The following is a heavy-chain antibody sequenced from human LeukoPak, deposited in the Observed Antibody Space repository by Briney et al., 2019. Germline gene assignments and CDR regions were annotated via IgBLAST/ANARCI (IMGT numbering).Heavy chain of an antibody. CDR3: AKGYYDYDWGSYYFDY. J-gene: IGHJ4*02. V-gene: IGHV3-23*01. CDR2: ISGSGGST. Sequence: TGGSLRLSCAASGFTFSSYAMSWVRQAPGKGLEWVSAISGSGGSTYYADSVKGRFTISRDNSRDTLYLQMNSLRAEDTAVYYCAKGYYDYDWGSYYFDYWGQGTLVTVSS. CDR1: GFTFSSYA. D-gene: IGHD3-16*01.